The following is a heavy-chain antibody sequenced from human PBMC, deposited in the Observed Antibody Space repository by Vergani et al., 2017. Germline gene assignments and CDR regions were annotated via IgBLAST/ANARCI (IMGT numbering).Heavy chain of an antibody. D-gene: IGHD3-22*01. CDR2: IIPILGIA. CDR1: GGTFSSYT. V-gene: IGHV1-69*08. Sequence: QVQLVQSGAEVKKPGSSVKVSCKASGGTFSSYTISWVRQAPGQGLEWMGRIIPILGIANYAQKFQGRVMITADKSTSTAYMELSSLRSEDTAVYYCARDSPGYDSGFDYGGQGTLVTVSS. J-gene: IGHJ4*02. CDR3: ARDSPGYDSGFDY.